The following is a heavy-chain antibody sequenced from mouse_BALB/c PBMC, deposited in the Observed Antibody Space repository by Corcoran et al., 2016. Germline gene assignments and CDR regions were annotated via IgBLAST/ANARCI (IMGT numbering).Heavy chain of an antibody. CDR2: ILPGSGST. CDR3: ARRGLYRYFAMDY. J-gene: IGHJ4*01. CDR1: GYTFSSYW. V-gene: IGHV1-9*01. Sequence: QVQLQQSGAELMKPGASVKISCKATGYTFSSYWIEWVKQRPGHGLEWIGEILPGSGSTNYNEKFKGKATFTADTSSNTAYMQLSSLTSEDSAVYYCARRGLYRYFAMDYWGQGTSVTVSS. D-gene: IGHD2-14*01.